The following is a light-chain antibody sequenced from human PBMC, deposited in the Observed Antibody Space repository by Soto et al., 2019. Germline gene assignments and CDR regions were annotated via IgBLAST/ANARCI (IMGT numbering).Light chain of an antibody. J-gene: IGKJ1*01. CDR1: QSISSW. Sequence: DIQMTQSPSTLSASIGDRVTITCRASQSISSWLAWYQQKSGKAPKLLIYDVSTLKSGVPSRFSGSGSGTEFTLTISSLQPDDFATYYCQQYNSYSPWTFGQGTKVQIK. V-gene: IGKV1-5*01. CDR2: DVS. CDR3: QQYNSYSPWT.